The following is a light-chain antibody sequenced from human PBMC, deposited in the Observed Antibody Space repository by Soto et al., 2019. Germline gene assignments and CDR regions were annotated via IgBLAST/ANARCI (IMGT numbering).Light chain of an antibody. CDR3: GAWDDSLSALFV. CDR1: SSNIGSNT. Sequence: QSVLTQPPSASGTRGQRVTISCSGSSSNIGSNTVNWYQQFPDTAPKLLIYNDNQRPSGVPDRFSGSKSGTSASLAISGLRSEDEADYYCGAWDDSLSALFVFGTGTKLTVL. V-gene: IGLV1-44*01. J-gene: IGLJ1*01. CDR2: NDN.